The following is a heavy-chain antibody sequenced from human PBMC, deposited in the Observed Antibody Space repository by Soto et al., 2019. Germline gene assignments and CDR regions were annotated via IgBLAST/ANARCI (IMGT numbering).Heavy chain of an antibody. J-gene: IGHJ4*02. V-gene: IGHV1-18*01. D-gene: IGHD7-27*01. Sequence: IQLVQSAGEVKRPGASVKVSCKASGYTFNTFGITWVRQAPGQGLEWMGCVSGYSDKRDYSRKLQDRITLTAYPSTTSSYMELRSLTSGDKAVYYCARGWGKYLGVNDCWGQGTLVTVSS. CDR3: ARGWGKYLGVNDC. CDR2: VSGYSDKR. CDR1: GYTFNTFG.